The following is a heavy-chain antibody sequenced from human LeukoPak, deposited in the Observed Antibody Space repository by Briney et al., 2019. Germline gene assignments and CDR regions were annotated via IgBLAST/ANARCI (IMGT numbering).Heavy chain of an antibody. D-gene: IGHD4-17*01. CDR1: GYTFTSYY. Sequence: ASVKVSCKASGYTFTSYYMHWVRQAPGQGLEWMGIINPSGGSTSYAQKFQGRVTMTGDTSTSTVYMELSSLRSEDTAVYYCATHVDYGDYVSAPDYWGQGTLVTVSS. V-gene: IGHV1-46*01. J-gene: IGHJ4*02. CDR3: ATHVDYGDYVSAPDY. CDR2: INPSGGST.